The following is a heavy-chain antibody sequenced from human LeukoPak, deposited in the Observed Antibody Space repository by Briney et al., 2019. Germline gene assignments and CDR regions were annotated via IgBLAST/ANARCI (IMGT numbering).Heavy chain of an antibody. Sequence: NPSETLSLTCTVSGYSISSGYYWGWIRQPPGKGLEWIGSIYDSGRTYYNPSLKSRVNISVDTSKNQFSLKLSSVTAADTAVYYCARSSGGDTTFDYWGQGTLVTVSS. CDR1: GYSISSGYY. CDR3: ARSSGGDTTFDY. D-gene: IGHD4-17*01. CDR2: IYDSGRT. J-gene: IGHJ4*02. V-gene: IGHV4-38-2*02.